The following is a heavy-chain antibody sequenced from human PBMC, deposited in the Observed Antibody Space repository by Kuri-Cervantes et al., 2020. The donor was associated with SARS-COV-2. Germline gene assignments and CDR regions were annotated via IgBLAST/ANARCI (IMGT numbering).Heavy chain of an antibody. Sequence: ASVKVSCKASGHTLSDYSNYYMYWVRQAPGQGLEWMGWINPNSGGTNYAQNFQGWVTMTRDTSISTAYMELSRLRSDDTAVYYCARGMVRGIIQDYYYAMDVWGQGTTVTVSS. D-gene: IGHD3-10*01. CDR3: ARGMVRGIIQDYYYAMDV. V-gene: IGHV1-2*04. CDR1: GHTLSDYSNYY. CDR2: INPNSGGT. J-gene: IGHJ6*02.